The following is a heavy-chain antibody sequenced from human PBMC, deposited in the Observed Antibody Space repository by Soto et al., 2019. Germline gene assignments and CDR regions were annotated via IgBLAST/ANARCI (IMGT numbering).Heavy chain of an antibody. CDR3: ARGDREDIAVVVGARPGEYGVDV. CDR1: GFTVSSYA. D-gene: IGHD2-15*01. V-gene: IGHV3-30-3*01. CDR2: ISCDGSNK. J-gene: IGHJ6*02. Sequence: QVQLVESGGGVVQPGRSLRLSCAASGFTVSSYAMHRVRQAPGKGLECVAVISCDGSNKFYRDSVKGRFTISRDNSKNTLYLQINSLRYEDTAVYYCARGDREDIAVVVGARPGEYGVDVWGQGTTVTVSS.